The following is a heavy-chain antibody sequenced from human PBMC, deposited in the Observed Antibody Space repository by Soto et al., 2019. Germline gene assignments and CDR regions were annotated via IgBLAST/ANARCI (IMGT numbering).Heavy chain of an antibody. J-gene: IGHJ6*02. CDR1: GYTFTSYD. V-gene: IGHV1-8*01. CDR2: MNPNSGNT. CDR3: AVRYFDWLPHQDYGMDV. Sequence: QVQLVQSEAEVKKPGASVKVSCKASGYTFTSYDINWVRQATGQGLEWMGWMNPNSGNTGYAQKFQGRVTMTRNTSISTAYMELSSLRSEDTAVYYCAVRYFDWLPHQDYGMDVWGQGTTVTVSS. D-gene: IGHD3-9*01.